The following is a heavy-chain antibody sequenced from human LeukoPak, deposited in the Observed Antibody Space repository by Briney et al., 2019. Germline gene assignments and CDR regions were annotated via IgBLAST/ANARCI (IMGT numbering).Heavy chain of an antibody. V-gene: IGHV4-34*01. CDR2: INHSGST. D-gene: IGHD4-17*01. Sequence: PSETLSLTCAVYGGSFSGYYWSWIRQPPGKGLEWIGEINHSGSTNYNPSFKSRVTISVDTSKNQFSLKLSSVTAADTAVYYCARLRGFDYWGQGTLVTVSS. CDR3: ARLRGFDY. J-gene: IGHJ4*02. CDR1: GGSFSGYY.